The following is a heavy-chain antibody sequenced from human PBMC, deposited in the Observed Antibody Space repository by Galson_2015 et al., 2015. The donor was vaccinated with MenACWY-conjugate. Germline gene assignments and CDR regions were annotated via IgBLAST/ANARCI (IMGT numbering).Heavy chain of an antibody. CDR1: GFTFSSYA. D-gene: IGHD2-2*02. Sequence: SLRLSCAASGFTFSSYAMSWVRQAPGKGLEWGSIISGSSGSTYYTDSVRGRFTISRDNSKNTLYLQMNSLRAEDTAVYYCAKADVILPTAISKLDYWGQGTVVTVSS. J-gene: IGHJ4*02. CDR2: ISGSSGST. CDR3: AKADVILPTAISKLDY. V-gene: IGHV3-23*01.